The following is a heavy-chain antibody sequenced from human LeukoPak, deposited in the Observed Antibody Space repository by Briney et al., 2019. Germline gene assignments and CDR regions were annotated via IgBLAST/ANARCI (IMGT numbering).Heavy chain of an antibody. CDR3: ARPKAAADYYYYYGMDV. D-gene: IGHD6-13*01. CDR1: GGTFSSYA. CDR2: IIPILGIA. Sequence: SVKVFCKASGGTFSSYASSWVRQAPGQGLEWMGRIIPILGIANYAQKFQGRVTITADNSTSTAYMELSSLKSEDTAVYYCARPKAAADYYYYYGMDVWGQGTTVTVSS. J-gene: IGHJ6*02. V-gene: IGHV1-69*04.